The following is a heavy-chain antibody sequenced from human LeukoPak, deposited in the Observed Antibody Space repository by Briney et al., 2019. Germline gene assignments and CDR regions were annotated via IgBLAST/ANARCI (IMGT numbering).Heavy chain of an antibody. J-gene: IGHJ3*02. D-gene: IGHD2-8*01. Sequence: GESLKISCKGSGYSFTSYWIGWVRQMPGKGLEWMGIIYPGDSDTRYSPSLQGHITISADKSINAAYLQWSSLKASDIAMYYCARRRCTNDVCYTGGAFDIWGQGTVVTVSS. V-gene: IGHV5-51*01. CDR3: ARRRCTNDVCYTGGAFDI. CDR1: GYSFTSYW. CDR2: IYPGDSDT.